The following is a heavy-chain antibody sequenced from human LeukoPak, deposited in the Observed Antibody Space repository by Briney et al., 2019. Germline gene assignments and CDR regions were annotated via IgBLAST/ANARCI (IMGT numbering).Heavy chain of an antibody. D-gene: IGHD2/OR15-2a*01. V-gene: IGHV1-2*02. J-gene: IGHJ4*02. Sequence: ASVKVSCKGPGYTFTGYYMHWVRQAPGQGLEWMGWINPNSGGTNYAQKFQGRVTMTRDTSISTAYMELSRLRSDDTAVYYCARDWPRIRRYFDYWGQGTLVTVSS. CDR1: GYTFTGYY. CDR2: INPNSGGT. CDR3: ARDWPRIRRYFDY.